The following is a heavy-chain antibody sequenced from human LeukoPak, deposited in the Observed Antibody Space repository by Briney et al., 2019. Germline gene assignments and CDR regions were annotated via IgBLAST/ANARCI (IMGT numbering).Heavy chain of an antibody. CDR3: ARGDYYDSSGYYYDYY. J-gene: IGHJ4*02. V-gene: IGHV3-48*01. D-gene: IGHD3-22*01. Sequence: PGGSLRLSCAASGFTFSSYNMNWVRQAPGKGLEWVSYISSSSSTIYYADSVKGRFTISRDNAKNSLYLQMNSLRAEDTAVYYCARGDYYDSSGYYYDYYWGQGTLVTVSS. CDR1: GFTFSSYN. CDR2: ISSSSSTI.